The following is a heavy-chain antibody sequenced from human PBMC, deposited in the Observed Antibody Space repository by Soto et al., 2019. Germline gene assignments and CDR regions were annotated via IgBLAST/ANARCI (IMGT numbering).Heavy chain of an antibody. J-gene: IGHJ6*03. CDR3: ANIPWSGYPPTHYYYYMDV. D-gene: IGHD3-3*01. CDR1: GFTFSSYA. CDR2: ISGSGGST. V-gene: IGHV3-23*01. Sequence: GESLKISCAASGFTFSSYAMSWVRQAPGKGLEWVSAISGSGGSTYYADSVKGRFTISRDNSKNTLYLQMNSLRAEDTAVYYCANIPWSGYPPTHYYYYMDVWGKGTTVTVSS.